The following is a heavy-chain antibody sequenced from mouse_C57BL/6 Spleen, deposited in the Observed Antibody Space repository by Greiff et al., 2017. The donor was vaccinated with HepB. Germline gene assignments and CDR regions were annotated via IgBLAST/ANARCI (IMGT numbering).Heavy chain of an antibody. CDR3: TIGSNFFFDY. CDR1: GFTFSNYW. V-gene: IGHV6-3*01. D-gene: IGHD2-5*01. CDR2: IRLKSDNYAT. Sequence: EVQLKESGGGLVQPGGSMKLSCVASGFTFSNYWMNWVRQSPEKGLEWVAQIRLKSDNYATHYAESVKGRFTISRDDSKSSVYLQMNNLRAEDTGIYNCTIGSNFFFDYCGQGTTLTVSS. J-gene: IGHJ2*01.